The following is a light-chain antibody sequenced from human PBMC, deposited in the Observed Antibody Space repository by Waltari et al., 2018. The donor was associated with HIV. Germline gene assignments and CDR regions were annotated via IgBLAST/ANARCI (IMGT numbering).Light chain of an antibody. CDR1: TGAVTSGYS. V-gene: IGLV7-43*01. Sequence: QTVVTQEPSLTVSPGGTVTLTCASSTGAVTSGYSPNWFQQKAGQTPRALIYGTTNKHSWTPSRFSSSPPGGKTSLTLAGLQPEDEAGYYWLLYYGGAWVFGGGTKLTVL. CDR2: GTT. J-gene: IGLJ3*02. CDR3: LLYYGGAWV.